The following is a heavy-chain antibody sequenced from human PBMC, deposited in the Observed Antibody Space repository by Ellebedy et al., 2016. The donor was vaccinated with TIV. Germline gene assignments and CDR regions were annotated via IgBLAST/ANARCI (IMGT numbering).Heavy chain of an antibody. Sequence: GESLKISCAASGFTFSNYWMSWVRQAPGKGLQWVANINRDGSEKHYLESLKGRFTISRDNAKNSLNLQLNSLRVEDGAVYYCGRLGIYVTNRGLDSWGQGTLVTVSS. V-gene: IGHV3-7*03. CDR3: GRLGIYVTNRGLDS. CDR1: GFTFSNYW. CDR2: INRDGSEK. D-gene: IGHD1/OR15-1a*01. J-gene: IGHJ5*01.